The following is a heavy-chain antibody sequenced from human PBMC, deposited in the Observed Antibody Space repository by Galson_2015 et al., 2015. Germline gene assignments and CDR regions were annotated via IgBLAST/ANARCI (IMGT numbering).Heavy chain of an antibody. CDR1: GFTFSSYA. J-gene: IGHJ6*03. V-gene: IGHV3-30-3*01. CDR3: ARDPQTLYYYMDV. CDR2: ISYDGSNK. Sequence: SLRLSCAASGFTFSSYAMHWVRQAPGKGLEWVAVISYDGSNKYYADSVKGRFTISRDNSKNTLYLQMNSLRAEDTAVYYCARDPQTLYYYMDVWGKGTTVTVSS.